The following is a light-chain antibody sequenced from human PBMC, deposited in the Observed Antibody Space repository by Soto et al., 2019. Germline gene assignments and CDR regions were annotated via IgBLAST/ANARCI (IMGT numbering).Light chain of an antibody. Sequence: QSVLTQPPSASGTPGQRVTISCSGSSSNIGSNYVYWYQQLPGTAPKLLIYRNNQRPSGVPDRFSGSKSGTSASLAISGLRSEDEAYYYWATWDDSPSAHHVFGPVT. CDR3: ATWDDSPSAHHV. CDR2: RNN. CDR1: SSNIGSNY. V-gene: IGLV1-47*01. J-gene: IGLJ1*01.